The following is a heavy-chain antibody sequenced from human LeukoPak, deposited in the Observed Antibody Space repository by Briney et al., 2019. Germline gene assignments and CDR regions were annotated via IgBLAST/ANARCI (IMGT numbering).Heavy chain of an antibody. CDR1: GYTFTSYY. Sequence: GTSVKVSCKASGYTFTSYYMHWVRQAPGQGLEWMGIINPSGGGTNYAQKFQGRITMTRDTSISTAYMELSRLRSDDTAVYYCARDRLDYPSYNWFDPWGQGALVTVSS. CDR3: ARDRLDYPSYNWFDP. CDR2: INPSGGGT. V-gene: IGHV1-2*02. J-gene: IGHJ5*02. D-gene: IGHD3/OR15-3a*01.